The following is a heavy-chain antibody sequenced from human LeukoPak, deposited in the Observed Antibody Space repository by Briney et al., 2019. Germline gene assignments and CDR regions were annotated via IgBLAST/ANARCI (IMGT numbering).Heavy chain of an antibody. J-gene: IGHJ6*02. D-gene: IGHD3-10*01. V-gene: IGHV3-23*01. CDR2: ISGSGDST. Sequence: GRSLRLSCAASGFIFDDYAMHWVRQAPGKGLEWVSDISGSGDSTHYADSVKGRFTISRDNSKNTLYLQMNSLRVEDTAVYYCAKGNYGSARYYNMDVWGRGTTVTVSS. CDR3: AKGNYGSARYYNMDV. CDR1: GFIFDDYA.